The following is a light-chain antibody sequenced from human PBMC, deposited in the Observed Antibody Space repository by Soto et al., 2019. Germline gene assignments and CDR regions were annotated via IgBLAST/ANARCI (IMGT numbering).Light chain of an antibody. V-gene: IGKV3-20*01. CDR3: QQYGSSPWT. Sequence: EIVLTQSPGTLSLSPGERATLSCRAGQSASSRYLAWYQQKPGQAPRLLIYGASSRATGIPDRFSGSGSGTDFNLTISRLEPEDFAVYYCQQYGSSPWTVGQGTKVEI. CDR1: QSASSRY. CDR2: GAS. J-gene: IGKJ1*01.